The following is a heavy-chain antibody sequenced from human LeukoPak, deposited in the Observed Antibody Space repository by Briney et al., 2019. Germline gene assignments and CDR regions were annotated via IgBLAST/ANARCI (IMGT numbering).Heavy chain of an antibody. CDR2: IDKHGNGK. D-gene: IGHD1-26*01. J-gene: IGHJ4*02. CDR3: ARDAGWGYYDL. Sequence: GGSLRLSCVASGFTFSTSWVTWVRQAPGTGLEWVANIDKHGNGKYYVDSVKGRFAVSRDYASNSVFLQMDSLRAEDTSVYYCARDAGWGYYDLWGQGTPVTVSS. CDR1: GFTFSTSW. V-gene: IGHV3-7*01.